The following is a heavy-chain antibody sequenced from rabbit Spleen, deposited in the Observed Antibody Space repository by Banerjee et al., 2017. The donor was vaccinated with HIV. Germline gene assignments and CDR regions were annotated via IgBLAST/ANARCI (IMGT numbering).Heavy chain of an antibody. J-gene: IGHJ4*01. Sequence: QQQLEESGGGLVKPGGTLTLTCKASGIDFSSSYYMCWVRQDPGKGLEWIACIYAGSSGRTYYASWAKGRFTISKTSSTTVTLQMTSLTAADTATYFCVTDAGDGVVGTNRVFDLWGPGTLVTVS. CDR1: GIDFSSSYY. D-gene: IGHD2-1*01. CDR2: IYAGSSGRT. V-gene: IGHV1S45*01. CDR3: VTDAGDGVVGTNRVFDL.